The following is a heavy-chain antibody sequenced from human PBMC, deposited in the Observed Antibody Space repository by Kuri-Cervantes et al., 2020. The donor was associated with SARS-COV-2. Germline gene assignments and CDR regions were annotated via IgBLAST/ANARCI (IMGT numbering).Heavy chain of an antibody. D-gene: IGHD3-3*01. J-gene: IGHJ4*02. V-gene: IGHV1-2*02. Sequence: ASVKVSCKASGYTFTGYYMHWVRQAPGQGLEWMGWINPNSGGTNYAQKFQGRVTMTRDTSISTSYMELSRLRSDDTAVYYCARGRLRFLAWLAYYFDYWGQGTLVTVSS. CDR2: INPNSGGT. CDR1: GYTFTGYY. CDR3: ARGRLRFLAWLAYYFDY.